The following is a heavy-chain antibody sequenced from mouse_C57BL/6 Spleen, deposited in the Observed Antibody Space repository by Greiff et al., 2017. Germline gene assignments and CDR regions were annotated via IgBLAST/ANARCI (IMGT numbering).Heavy chain of an antibody. CDR3: AKHPFAY. CDR1: GFSFTSHG. CDR2: ICGDGST. V-gene: IGHV2-3*01. Sequence: VQLQESGPGLVAPSPSLSITCTVSGFSFTSHGVSWVRQPPGKGLEWLGVICGDGSTNYHSALICRLSISKDHAKSQVFLKLNSLQTADTATYYGAKHPFAYWSQGTLVIVSA. J-gene: IGHJ3*01.